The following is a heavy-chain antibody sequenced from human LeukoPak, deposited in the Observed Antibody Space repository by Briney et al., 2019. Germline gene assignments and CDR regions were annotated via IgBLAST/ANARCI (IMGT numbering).Heavy chain of an antibody. V-gene: IGHV4-39*01. D-gene: IGHD6-13*01. Sequence: PSETLSLTCTVSGGSISSSSYYWGWIRQPPGKGLEWIGSIYYSGSTYYNPSLKSRVTISVDTSKNQFSLKLSSVTAADTAVYYCARLDSSSWYYFDYWGQGTLVTVSP. CDR1: GGSISSSSYY. CDR2: IYYSGST. CDR3: ARLDSSSWYYFDY. J-gene: IGHJ4*02.